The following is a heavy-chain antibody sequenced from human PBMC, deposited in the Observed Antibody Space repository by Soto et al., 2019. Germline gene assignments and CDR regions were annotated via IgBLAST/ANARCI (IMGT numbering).Heavy chain of an antibody. J-gene: IGHJ5*02. CDR3: AHNLVAGTSWFDP. CDR2: IYWDDDK. CDR1: GFSLSTSGVG. Sequence: QITLKESGPTLVKPTQTLTLTCTFSGFSLSTSGVGVVWIRQPPGKSLEWLGIIYWDDDKRYRPSLKSRLTISQDTSKHQVDLTMPNTDPVDTGTYYCAHNLVAGTSWFDPWCQGTLVTVSS. D-gene: IGHD6-19*01. V-gene: IGHV2-5*02.